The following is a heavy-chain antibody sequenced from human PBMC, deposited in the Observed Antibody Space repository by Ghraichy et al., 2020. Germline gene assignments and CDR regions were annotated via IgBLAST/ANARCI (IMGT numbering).Heavy chain of an antibody. V-gene: IGHV1-18*04. CDR1: GYTFTSYG. Sequence: ASVRVSCKASGYTFTSYGISWVRQAPGQGLEWMGWISAYNGNTKYGQKLQGRVTMTTDTSTSTAYMELRSLRSDDTAVYYCARTYYDFWSGYYHLFDYWGQGTLVTVSS. CDR2: ISAYNGNT. D-gene: IGHD3-3*01. J-gene: IGHJ4*02. CDR3: ARTYYDFWSGYYHLFDY.